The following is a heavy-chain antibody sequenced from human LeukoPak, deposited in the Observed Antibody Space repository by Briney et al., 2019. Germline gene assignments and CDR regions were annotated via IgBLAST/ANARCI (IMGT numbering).Heavy chain of an antibody. CDR1: GGTFSSYA. J-gene: IGHJ5*02. D-gene: IGHD2-2*02. CDR2: IIPVFGTS. Sequence: SVKVSCKASGGTFSSYAISWVRQAPGQGLEWMGGIIPVFGTSNYAQKFQGRVTVTADESTRTAYMELSSLRSEDTAVYYCARVTGGRYCSTTSCYMRGWFDPWGQGTLVTVSS. CDR3: ARVTGGRYCSTTSCYMRGWFDP. V-gene: IGHV1-69*13.